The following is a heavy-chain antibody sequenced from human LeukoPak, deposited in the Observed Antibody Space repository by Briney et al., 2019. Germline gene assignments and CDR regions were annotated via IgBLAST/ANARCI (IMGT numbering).Heavy chain of an antibody. D-gene: IGHD3-10*01. CDR1: GGTFSSYA. V-gene: IGHV1-69*06. Sequence: GASVKVSCKASGGTFSSYAISWVRQAPGQGLEWMGGIIPIFGTANYAQKFQGRVTITADKSTSTAYMELSSLRSEDTAVYYCARGIWFGYNWFDPWGQGTLVTVSS. J-gene: IGHJ5*02. CDR3: ARGIWFGYNWFDP. CDR2: IIPIFGTA.